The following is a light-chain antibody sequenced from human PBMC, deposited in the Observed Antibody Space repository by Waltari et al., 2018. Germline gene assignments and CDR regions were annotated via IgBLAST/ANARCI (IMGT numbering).Light chain of an antibody. V-gene: IGKV3-20*01. J-gene: IGKJ4*01. Sequence: DIVLTQSPRALSLSLRGSAPLPCRANQSVTSISLSWYPQKLGQAPRLLIYATSSRATVIPHRFSGSGSGTDFTLTISRLEPEDFAVYYCQQYDGEVVTFGGGTKVEI. CDR3: QQYDGEVVT. CDR1: QSVTSIS. CDR2: ATS.